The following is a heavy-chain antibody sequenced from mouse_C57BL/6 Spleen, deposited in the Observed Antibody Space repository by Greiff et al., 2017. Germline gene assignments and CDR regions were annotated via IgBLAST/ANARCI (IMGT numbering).Heavy chain of an antibody. CDR3: AREGGGFAY. CDR2: LSDGGSYT. J-gene: IGHJ3*01. CDR1: GFTFSSYA. V-gene: IGHV5-4*01. Sequence: DVHLVESGGGLVKPGGSLKLSCAASGFTFSSYAMSWVRQTPEKRLEWVATLSDGGSYTYYPDNVKGRFTISRDNAKNNLYLQMSHLKSEDTAMYYCAREGGGFAYWGQGTLVTVSA.